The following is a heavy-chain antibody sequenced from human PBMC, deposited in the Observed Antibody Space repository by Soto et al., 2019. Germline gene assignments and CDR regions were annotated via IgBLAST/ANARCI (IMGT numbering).Heavy chain of an antibody. CDR3: AKDPTVKSYYYGMDV. CDR1: GFAFDDYG. V-gene: IGHV3-23*01. Sequence: GGSLRLSCAASGFAFDDYGMSWVRQPPGKGLEWVSAISGSGGSTYYADSVKGRFTISRGNSKNTLYLQMNSLRAEDTAVYYCAKDPTVKSYYYGMDVWGQGTTVTVSS. D-gene: IGHD4-4*01. J-gene: IGHJ6*02. CDR2: ISGSGGST.